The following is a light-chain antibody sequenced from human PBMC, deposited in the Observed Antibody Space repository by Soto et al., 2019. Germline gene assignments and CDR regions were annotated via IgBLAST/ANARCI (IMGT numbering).Light chain of an antibody. CDR2: DAS. V-gene: IGKV1-5*01. CDR1: QSISSW. Sequence: DIQMTQSPSTLSATAGDRVTITCRASQSISSWLAWYQQKPGKAPKLLIYDASSLESGVPSRFSGSGSGTEFTLTISSLQPDDFATYYCQQYNSYSWTFGQGTKVGIK. J-gene: IGKJ1*01. CDR3: QQYNSYSWT.